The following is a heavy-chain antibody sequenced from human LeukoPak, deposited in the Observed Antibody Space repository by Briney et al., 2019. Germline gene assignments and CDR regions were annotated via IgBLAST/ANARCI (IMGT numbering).Heavy chain of an antibody. CDR3: ARDLRYSSGWYLQPYFDY. CDR1: GFTFSSYS. D-gene: IGHD6-19*01. Sequence: KPGGSLRLSCAASGFTFSSYSMNWVRQAPGKGLEWVSSISSSSSYIYYADSVKGRFTISRDNAKNSLYLQMNSLRAEDTAVYYCARDLRYSSGWYLQPYFDYWGQGTLVTFSS. J-gene: IGHJ4*02. V-gene: IGHV3-21*01. CDR2: ISSSSSYI.